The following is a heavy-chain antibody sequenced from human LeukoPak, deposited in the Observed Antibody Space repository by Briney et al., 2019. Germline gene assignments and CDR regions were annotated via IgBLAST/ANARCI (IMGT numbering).Heavy chain of an antibody. Sequence: ASVKVSCKASGYTFTSYGISWVRQAPGQGLEWMGWISAYNGNTNYAQKPQGRVTMTTDTSTSTAYMELRSLRSDDTAVYYCARIDETYSSSWYVRLFDYWGQGTLVTVSS. V-gene: IGHV1-18*01. CDR3: ARIDETYSSSWYVRLFDY. CDR1: GYTFTSYG. J-gene: IGHJ4*02. CDR2: ISAYNGNT. D-gene: IGHD6-13*01.